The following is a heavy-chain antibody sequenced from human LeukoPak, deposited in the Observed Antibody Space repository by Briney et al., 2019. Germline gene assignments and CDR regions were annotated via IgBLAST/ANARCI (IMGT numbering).Heavy chain of an antibody. V-gene: IGHV4-34*01. CDR3: ARGPQGDGDYGGVYYYYCMDV. J-gene: IGHJ6*03. CDR2: INHSGST. D-gene: IGHD4-17*01. CDR1: GGSFSGYY. Sequence: SETLSLTCAVYGGSFSGYYWSWIRQPPGKGLEWIGEINHSGSTNYNPSLKSRVTISVDTSKNQFSLKLSSVTAADTAVYYCARGPQGDGDYGGVYYYYCMDVWGKGTTVTVSS.